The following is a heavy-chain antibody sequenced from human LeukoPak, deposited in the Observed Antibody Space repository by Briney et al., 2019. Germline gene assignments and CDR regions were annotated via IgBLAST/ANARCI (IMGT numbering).Heavy chain of an antibody. Sequence: PSETLSLTCTVSGGSISSYYWSWIRQPPGKGLEWIGYIYYGGSTNYNPSLKSRVTISVDTSKNQFSLKLSSVTAADTAVYYCARAAFRHSSSWYSNWFDPWGQGTLVTVSS. D-gene: IGHD6-13*01. J-gene: IGHJ5*02. CDR2: IYYGGST. V-gene: IGHV4-59*01. CDR3: ARAAFRHSSSWYSNWFDP. CDR1: GGSISSYY.